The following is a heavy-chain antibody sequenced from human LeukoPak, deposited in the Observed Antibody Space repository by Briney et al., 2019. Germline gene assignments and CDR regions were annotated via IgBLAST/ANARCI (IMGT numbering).Heavy chain of an antibody. D-gene: IGHD5-24*01. V-gene: IGHV4-34*01. Sequence: PSETLSLTCVVCGGSISNYYWSWVRQPPGKGLEWIGEINHRGGTKYHPSLKSRGTISIDTSHYQFSLKLNSVTAADTAVYYCARVPLQFQEPFDYWGQGTLVTVSS. CDR1: GGSISNYY. J-gene: IGHJ4*02. CDR2: INHRGGT. CDR3: ARVPLQFQEPFDY.